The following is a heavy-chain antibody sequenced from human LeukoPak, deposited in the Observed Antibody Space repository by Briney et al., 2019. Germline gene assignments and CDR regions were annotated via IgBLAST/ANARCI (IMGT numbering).Heavy chain of an antibody. CDR2: IDSGGYT. CDR3: ARGGSGWYAFDS. Sequence: GGSLRLSCAASRFTVSSSYMNWVRQAPGKGLEWVSLIDSGGYTYYADSVKGRFTISRDNSKNTLYLQMSSLRVEDTAVYYCARGGSGWYAFDSWGQGTTVTVPS. J-gene: IGHJ4*03. D-gene: IGHD6-19*01. CDR1: RFTVSSSY. V-gene: IGHV3-66*01.